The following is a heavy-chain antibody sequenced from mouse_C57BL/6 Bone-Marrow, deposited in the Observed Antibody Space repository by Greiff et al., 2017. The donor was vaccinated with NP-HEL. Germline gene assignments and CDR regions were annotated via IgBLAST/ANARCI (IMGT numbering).Heavy chain of an antibody. Sequence: QVQLKQSGAELVRPGASVKLSCKASGYTFTDYYINWVKQRPGQGLEWIARIYPGSGNTYYNEKFKGKATLTAEKSSSTAYMQLSSLTSEDSAVYFCARLGDYYGSSYYFDYWGQGTTLTVSS. CDR3: ARLGDYYGSSYYFDY. CDR1: GYTFTDYY. CDR2: IYPGSGNT. D-gene: IGHD1-1*01. J-gene: IGHJ2*01. V-gene: IGHV1-76*01.